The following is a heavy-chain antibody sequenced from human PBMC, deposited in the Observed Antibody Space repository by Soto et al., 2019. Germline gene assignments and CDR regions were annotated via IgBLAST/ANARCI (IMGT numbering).Heavy chain of an antibody. CDR2: INHSGST. CDR1: GGSFSGYY. D-gene: IGHD2-15*01. V-gene: IGHV4-34*01. CDR3: ARGSLVVVAATRWFDP. J-gene: IGHJ5*02. Sequence: PSETLSLTCAVDGGSFSGYYWSWIRQPTGKGLEWIGEINHSGSTNYNPSLKSRVTISVDTSKNQFSLKLSSVTAADTAVYYCARGSLVVVAATRWFDPWGQGTLVTVSS.